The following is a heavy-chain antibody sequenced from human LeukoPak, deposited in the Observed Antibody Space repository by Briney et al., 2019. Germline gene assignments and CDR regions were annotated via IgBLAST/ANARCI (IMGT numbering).Heavy chain of an antibody. CDR2: IYYSGST. D-gene: IGHD6-13*01. V-gene: IGHV4-59*01. Sequence: PSETLSLTCTVSGGSISSYYWSWIRQPPGQGLEWIGYIYYSGSTNYNPSLKSRVTISVDTSKNQFSLKLSSVTAADTAVYYCARMGSSWYTPSYMDVWGKGTTVTVSS. CDR1: GGSISSYY. J-gene: IGHJ6*03. CDR3: ARMGSSWYTPSYMDV.